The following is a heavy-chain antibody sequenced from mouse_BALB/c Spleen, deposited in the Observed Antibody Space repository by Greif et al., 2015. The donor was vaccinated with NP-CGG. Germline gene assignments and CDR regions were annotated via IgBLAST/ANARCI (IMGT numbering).Heavy chain of an antibody. J-gene: IGHJ2*01. V-gene: IGHV1-69*02. D-gene: IGHD1-1*01. CDR1: GYTSTSYW. CDR3: ARGYYGSSDYFDH. Sequence: VQLVESGAELVKPGAPVKLSCKASGYTSTSYWMNWVKQRPGRGLEWIGRIDPSDSENHYNQNFKDKATLTVDKSSSTASIQLSSLTSEDSAVYYCARGYYGSSDYFDHWGQGTTLTVSS. CDR2: IDPSDSEN.